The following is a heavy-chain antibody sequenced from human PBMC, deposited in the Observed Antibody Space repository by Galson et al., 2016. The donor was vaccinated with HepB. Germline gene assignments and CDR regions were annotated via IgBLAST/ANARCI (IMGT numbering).Heavy chain of an antibody. CDR1: GFIFSNYG. D-gene: IGHD2-21*02. CDR3: AKVCGGDWPEGDY. J-gene: IGHJ4*02. Sequence: SLRLSCAASGFIFSNYGMHWVRQAPGKGLEWVTVISYDGSDKYYADSVKGRFTISRDNSKNTVHLQMNSLRPEDTAVYYCAKVCGGDWPEGDYWGQGTLVAVSS. CDR2: ISYDGSDK. V-gene: IGHV3-30*18.